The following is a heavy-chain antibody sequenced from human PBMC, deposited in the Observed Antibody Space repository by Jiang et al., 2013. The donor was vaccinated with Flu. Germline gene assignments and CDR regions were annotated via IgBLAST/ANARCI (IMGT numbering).Heavy chain of an antibody. J-gene: IGHJ5*02. CDR2: IYHSGST. V-gene: IGHV4-4*02. D-gene: IGHD4-17*01. CDR3: ARKDYGDYRWFDP. Sequence: LLKPSGTLSLTCAVSGGSISSSNWWSWVRQPPGKGLEWIGEIYHSGSTNYNPSLKSRVTISVDKSKNQFSLKLSSVTAADTAVYYCARKDYGDYRWFDPWGQGTLVTVSS. CDR1: GGSISSSNW.